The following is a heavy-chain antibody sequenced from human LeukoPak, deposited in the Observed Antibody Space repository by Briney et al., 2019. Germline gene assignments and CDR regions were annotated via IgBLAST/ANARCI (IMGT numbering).Heavy chain of an antibody. CDR2: INHSGST. J-gene: IGHJ4*02. V-gene: IGHV4-34*01. CDR1: GGSFSGYY. Sequence: SETLSLTCAVYGGSFSGYYWSWIRQPPGKGLEWIGEINHSGSTNYNPSLRSRVTISVDTSKNQFSLKLSSVTAADTAVYYCARGGGVAGLSQPSSLLIDYWGQGTLVTVSS. CDR3: ARGGGVAGLSQPSSLLIDY. D-gene: IGHD6-19*01.